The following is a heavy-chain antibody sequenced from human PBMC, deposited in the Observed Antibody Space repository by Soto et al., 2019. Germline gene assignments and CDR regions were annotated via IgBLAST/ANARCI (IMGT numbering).Heavy chain of an antibody. CDR1: GGSISSYY. Sequence: SQTLSLTCTVGGGSISSYYWSWIRQPPGKGLEWIGYIYYSGSTNYNPSLKSRVTISVDTSKNQFSLKLSSVTAADTAVYYCARRVRMNYFDYWGQGTLVTVSS. V-gene: IGHV4-59*08. CDR2: IYYSGST. CDR3: ARRVRMNYFDY. J-gene: IGHJ4*02.